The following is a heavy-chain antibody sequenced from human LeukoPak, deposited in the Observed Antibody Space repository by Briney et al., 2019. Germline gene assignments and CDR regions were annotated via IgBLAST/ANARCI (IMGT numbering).Heavy chain of an antibody. CDR1: GFTFSDYY. D-gene: IGHD5/OR15-5a*01. V-gene: IGHV3-11*01. CDR3: ARFDQVSETAGGY. CDR2: INTGSII. Sequence: GGSLRLSCAASGFTFSDYYMTWIRQAPGRGLEWVSYINTGSIIYYADSVRGRFTISRDNAKNSLYLQMNSLRVEDTAVYYCARFDQVSETAGGYWGQGTLVTVSS. J-gene: IGHJ4*02.